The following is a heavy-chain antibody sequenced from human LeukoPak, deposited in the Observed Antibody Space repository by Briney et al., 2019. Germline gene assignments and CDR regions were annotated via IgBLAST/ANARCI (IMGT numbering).Heavy chain of an antibody. Sequence: ASVKVSCKASGYTFTGYVMHWVRQAPGQGLEWMGWINPNSGGTNFAQKFQGRVTMARDTSISTAYMELSRLRSDDTAVYYCARGGIPIYYYYMDVWGKGTTVTVSS. CDR1: GYTFTGYV. CDR3: ARGGIPIYYYYMDV. V-gene: IGHV1-2*02. D-gene: IGHD2-21*01. J-gene: IGHJ6*03. CDR2: INPNSGGT.